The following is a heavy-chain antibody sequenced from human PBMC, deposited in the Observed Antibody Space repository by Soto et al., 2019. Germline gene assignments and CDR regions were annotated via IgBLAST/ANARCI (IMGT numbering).Heavy chain of an antibody. J-gene: IGHJ4*02. D-gene: IGHD2-2*01. Sequence: EVQLLDSGGXWVQPGGSLRLSCVASGFVFSDYAMSWVRQAPGKGLEWVSAISAGGSDTYYADSVKGRFTVSRVNSKNTLYLQMNTLRAEDTAIYYCASVPIWCGSSSCYTEGFDSWGQGTLVTVSS. CDR2: ISAGGSDT. CDR3: ASVPIWCGSSSCYTEGFDS. CDR1: GFVFSDYA. V-gene: IGHV3-23*01.